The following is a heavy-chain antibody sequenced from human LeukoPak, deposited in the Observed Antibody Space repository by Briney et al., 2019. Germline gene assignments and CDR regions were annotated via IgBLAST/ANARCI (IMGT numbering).Heavy chain of an antibody. CDR3: AKDTPSYDSSGFDY. CDR1: GFTFDDYT. V-gene: IGHV3-43*01. Sequence: PGGSLRLSCAASGFTFDDYTMHWVRQAPGKGLEWVSLISWDGGSTYYADSVKGRFTISRDNSKNSLYLQMNSLRAEDTALYYCAKDTPSYDSSGFDYWGQGTLVTVSS. J-gene: IGHJ4*02. D-gene: IGHD3-22*01. CDR2: ISWDGGST.